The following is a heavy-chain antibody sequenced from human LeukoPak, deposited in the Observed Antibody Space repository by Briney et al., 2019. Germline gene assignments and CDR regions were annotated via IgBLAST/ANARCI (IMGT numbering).Heavy chain of an antibody. V-gene: IGHV3-23*01. Sequence: GGSLRLSCAASGFTFSIYAMTWVRQAPGKGLEWVSAINSGGNSTYYADSVKGRFTISRDNSKNTLYLQMSSLNAEDTAVYYCARTRYCSGISCFYANWGQGTLVTVSS. J-gene: IGHJ4*02. CDR3: ARTRYCSGISCFYAN. CDR2: INSGGNST. D-gene: IGHD2-2*01. CDR1: GFTFSIYA.